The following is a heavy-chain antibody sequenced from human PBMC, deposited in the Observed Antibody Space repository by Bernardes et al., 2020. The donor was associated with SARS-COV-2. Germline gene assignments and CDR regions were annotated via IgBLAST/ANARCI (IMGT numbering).Heavy chain of an antibody. Sequence: GGSLRLSCAASGFLVSTNYMSWVRQAPGKGLEWVSILYTDGSTSYGGSVRGRFTITRDNSKNTLYLQMNSVRAEDTAVYYCARVPYTTSSGLLEGGMDVWGQGTTVTVSS. CDR2: LYTDGST. V-gene: IGHV3-53*01. D-gene: IGHD6-6*01. CDR1: GFLVSTNY. CDR3: ARVPYTTSSGLLEGGMDV. J-gene: IGHJ6*02.